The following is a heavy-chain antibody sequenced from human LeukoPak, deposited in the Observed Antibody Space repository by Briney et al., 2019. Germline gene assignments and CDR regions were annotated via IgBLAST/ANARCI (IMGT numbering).Heavy chain of an antibody. V-gene: IGHV4-4*07. J-gene: IGHJ2*01. CDR2: ISDSGRT. CDR1: AGSITGYY. Sequence: PSETLSLTCTVSAGSITGYYWTWIRQPAGKGLEWIGRISDSGRTYYNPSLESRVTISLDTSNNQFSLKVTSVTAADTAVYYYFDLWGRGTLVTVSS. CDR3: FDL.